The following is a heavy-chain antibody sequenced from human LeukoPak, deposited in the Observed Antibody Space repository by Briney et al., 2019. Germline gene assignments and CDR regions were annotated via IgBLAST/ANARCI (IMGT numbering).Heavy chain of an antibody. CDR2: INTDGSST. CDR1: GFTFSSYW. Sequence: PGGSLRLSCAASGFTFSSYWMHWVRQAPGKGLVWVSRINTDGSSTSYADSVKGRFTISRDNAKNTLYLQMNSLRAEDTAVYYCARDHGGGIYRIDYWGQGTLVTVSS. V-gene: IGHV3-74*01. CDR3: ARDHGGGIYRIDY. D-gene: IGHD1-26*01. J-gene: IGHJ4*02.